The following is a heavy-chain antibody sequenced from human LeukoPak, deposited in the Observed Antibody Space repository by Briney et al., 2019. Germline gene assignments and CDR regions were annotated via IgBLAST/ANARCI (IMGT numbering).Heavy chain of an antibody. D-gene: IGHD3-10*01. CDR1: GFTFRDYA. CDR2: FSAGGNRT. V-gene: IGHV3-23*01. Sequence: GGSLRLSCAASGFTFRDYAMTWVRQAPGKGPKWVSTFSAGGNRTYYADSVKGRFIITRDNSKNTLYLQMNSLRAEDTAVYYCAKVLSKIYIYGPFDYWGQGSLVTVSP. J-gene: IGHJ4*02. CDR3: AKVLSKIYIYGPFDY.